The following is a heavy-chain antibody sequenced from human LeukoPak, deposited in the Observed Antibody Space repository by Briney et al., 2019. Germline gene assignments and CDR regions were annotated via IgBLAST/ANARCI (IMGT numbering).Heavy chain of an antibody. CDR3: AKMVETGWYYFDY. J-gene: IGHJ4*02. V-gene: IGHV4-4*07. CDR2: IYPSGCT. Sequence: SGTLSLTCAVPGDSLSSYYWSWIRQPPGKGLEWIGRIYPSGCTNYNPSLKSPITMSVDTSKNQFSLKLSSVTAADTAVYYCAKMVETGWYYFDYWGQGTLVTVSS. CDR1: GDSLSSYY. D-gene: IGHD6-19*01.